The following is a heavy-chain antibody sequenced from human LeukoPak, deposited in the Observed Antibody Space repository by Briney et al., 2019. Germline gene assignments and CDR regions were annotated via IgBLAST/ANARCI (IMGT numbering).Heavy chain of an antibody. CDR2: ISNSGGGT. CDR3: ARDVHRGSYYYYYYGMDV. CDR1: GFTFSSYA. J-gene: IGHJ6*02. D-gene: IGHD1-26*01. Sequence: GGSLRLSCAASGFTFSSYAMNWVRQAPGKGLEWVSGISNSGGGTYYADSVKGRFTISRDNSKNTLYLQMNSLRVEDTAVYYCARDVHRGSYYYYYYGMDVWGQGTTVTVSS. V-gene: IGHV3-23*01.